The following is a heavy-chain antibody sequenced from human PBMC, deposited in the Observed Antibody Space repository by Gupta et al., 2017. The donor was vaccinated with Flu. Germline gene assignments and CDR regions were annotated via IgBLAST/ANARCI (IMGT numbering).Heavy chain of an antibody. Sequence: IHWVRQAPGQGLEWMGIMNPSGGSANYAQRFQGRLTMTRDTSTTTINMELSSLRFEDTAVYYCARAYVPADTTGAFDMWGRGTLVTVSS. CDR3: ARAYVPADTTGAFDM. CDR2: MNPSGGSA. D-gene: IGHD6-13*01. V-gene: IGHV1-46*03. J-gene: IGHJ3*02.